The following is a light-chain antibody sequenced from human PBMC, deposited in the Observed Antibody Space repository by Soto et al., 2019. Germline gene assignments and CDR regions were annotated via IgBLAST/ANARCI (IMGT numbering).Light chain of an antibody. V-gene: IGKV1-33*01. CDR2: DAS. J-gene: IGKJ5*01. CDR1: QDIAKN. CDR3: QQYDNLLPIT. Sequence: IQMTQSPSSLSASVGDRVTITCQASQDIAKNLNWYQQKPGKAPKLLIYDASSMQTGVTSRFSGSGSATHFTFTISSLQSEDIATYDCQQYDNLLPITFGQGTRLEIK.